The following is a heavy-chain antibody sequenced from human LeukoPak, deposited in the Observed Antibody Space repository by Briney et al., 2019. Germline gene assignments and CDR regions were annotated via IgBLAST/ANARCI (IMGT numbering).Heavy chain of an antibody. CDR1: GGSFSGYY. V-gene: IGHV4-34*01. CDR2: INHSGST. J-gene: IGHJ4*02. Sequence: SETLSLTCAVYGGSFSGYYWSWIRQPPGKGLEWIGEINHSGSTNYNPSLKSRVTISVDTSKNQFSLKLNSVTAADTAVYYCARPRLLYGSGPTLVWGPGTLVTVSS. CDR3: ARPRLLYGSGPTLV. D-gene: IGHD3-10*01.